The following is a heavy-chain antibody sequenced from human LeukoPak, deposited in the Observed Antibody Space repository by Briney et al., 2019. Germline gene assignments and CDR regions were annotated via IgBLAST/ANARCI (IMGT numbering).Heavy chain of an antibody. Sequence: GGSLRLSCAASGFTFSSYDMHWVRQATGKGLEWVSAIGTAGDTYYPGSVKGRFTISRENAKNSLYLQMNSLRAGDTAVYYCAKGGGLGAFDIWGQGTKVTVSS. CDR1: GFTFSSYD. V-gene: IGHV3-13*01. D-gene: IGHD3-10*01. CDR2: IGTAGDT. CDR3: AKGGGLGAFDI. J-gene: IGHJ3*02.